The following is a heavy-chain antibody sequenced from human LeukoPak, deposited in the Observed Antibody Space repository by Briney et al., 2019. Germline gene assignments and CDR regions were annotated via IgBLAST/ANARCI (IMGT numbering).Heavy chain of an antibody. CDR1: GGTFSSYA. Sequence: GASVKVSCKASGGTFSSYAISWVRQAPGQGLEWMGGIIPIFGTANYAQKFQGRVTITTDESTSTAYMELSSLRSEDTAVYYCARDIPSSSGAFDIWGQGTMVTVSS. J-gene: IGHJ3*02. V-gene: IGHV1-69*05. CDR3: ARDIPSSSGAFDI. CDR2: IIPIFGTA. D-gene: IGHD6-6*01.